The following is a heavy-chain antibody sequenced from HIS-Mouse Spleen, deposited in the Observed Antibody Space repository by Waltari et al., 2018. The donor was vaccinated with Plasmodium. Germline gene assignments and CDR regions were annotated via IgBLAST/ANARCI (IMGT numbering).Heavy chain of an antibody. D-gene: IGHD2-21*02. Sequence: HVQLQQWGAGMFKPSETLSLTCAVHGGSFNGYHWWWIRQPPGKGLEWIGEINHSGSTNYNPSLKSRVTISVDTSKNQFSLKLSSVTAADTAVYYCARGRRIVVVTAPRGFFDYWGQGTLVTVSS. CDR2: INHSGST. CDR1: GGSFNGYH. V-gene: IGHV4-34*01. CDR3: ARGRRIVVVTAPRGFFDY. J-gene: IGHJ4*02.